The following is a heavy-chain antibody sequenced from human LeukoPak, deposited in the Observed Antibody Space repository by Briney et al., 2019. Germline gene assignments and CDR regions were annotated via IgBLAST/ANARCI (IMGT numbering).Heavy chain of an antibody. CDR1: GFTFSCYW. D-gene: IGHD4-17*01. Sequence: PGGSLRLSCAASGFTFSCYWMSWVRQAPGKGLEWVANIKQDGSEKYYVDSVKGRFTISRDNAENSLYLQMNSLRAEDTAVYYCARVLTVTNAPIDYWGQGTPVTVSA. V-gene: IGHV3-7*01. CDR2: IKQDGSEK. J-gene: IGHJ4*02. CDR3: ARVLTVTNAPIDY.